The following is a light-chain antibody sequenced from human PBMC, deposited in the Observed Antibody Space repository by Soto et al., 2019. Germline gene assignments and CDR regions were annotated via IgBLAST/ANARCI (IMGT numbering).Light chain of an antibody. CDR1: QSVSRN. CDR3: QQYNFCPLT. J-gene: IGKJ4*01. V-gene: IGKV3-15*01. CDR2: VAS. Sequence: RGMTQSPATLSVSPGERSTPSCRASQSVSRNLAWYQQKPGQTPKLLIYVASTRATGIPARFSGSGSGTVFTLTISSLQSEDFAVYYCQQYNFCPLTFGGGTKAEFK.